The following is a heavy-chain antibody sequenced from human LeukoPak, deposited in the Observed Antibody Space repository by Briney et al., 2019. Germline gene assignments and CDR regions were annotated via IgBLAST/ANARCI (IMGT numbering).Heavy chain of an antibody. Sequence: GASVKVSCKASGYTFTGYYMHWVRQAPGQGLEWMGWINPNSGGTNYAQKFQGRVTMTRDTSISTAYMELSRLRSDDTAVYYCARGIKSWLQLRGSFSDNWFDPWGQGTLVTVSS. J-gene: IGHJ5*02. V-gene: IGHV1-2*02. CDR1: GYTFTGYY. CDR3: ARGIKSWLQLRGSFSDNWFDP. CDR2: INPNSGGT. D-gene: IGHD5-24*01.